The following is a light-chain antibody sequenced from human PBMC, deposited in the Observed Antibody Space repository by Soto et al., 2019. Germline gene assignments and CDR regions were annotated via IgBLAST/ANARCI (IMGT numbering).Light chain of an antibody. CDR2: AAS. CDR3: YQSYSTPYT. J-gene: IGKJ2*01. Sequence: DIQMTQSPSSLSASVGDRVTITCRASQSISSYLNWYQQKPGKAPKLLIYAASSLQSGVPSRFSGSGSGTDFTLTISSLQPEDFGPYYCYQSYSTPYTFGQGTKLEIK. CDR1: QSISSY. V-gene: IGKV1-39*01.